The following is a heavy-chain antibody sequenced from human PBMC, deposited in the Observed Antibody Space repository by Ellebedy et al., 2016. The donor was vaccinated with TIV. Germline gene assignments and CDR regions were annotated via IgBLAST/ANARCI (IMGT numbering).Heavy chain of an antibody. CDR2: ISSSSGTI. CDR3: AKGYASNH. Sequence: PGGSLRLSCSASGFTFSSYSMNWVRQAPGKGLEWVSYISSSSGTIFYADSVKGRFTISRDNSKNTLYLQMNSLRVEDTAVYYCAKGYASNHWGQGTVVTVSS. D-gene: IGHD2-2*01. J-gene: IGHJ5*02. CDR1: GFTFSSYS. V-gene: IGHV3-48*01.